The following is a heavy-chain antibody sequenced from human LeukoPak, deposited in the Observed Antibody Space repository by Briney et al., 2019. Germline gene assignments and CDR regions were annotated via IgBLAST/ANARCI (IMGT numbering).Heavy chain of an antibody. CDR3: ARGRYDSSGPSGYYGMDV. CDR1: GGTFSSYA. J-gene: IGHJ6*02. Sequence: GASVKVSCKASGGTFSSYAISWVRQAPGQGLEWMGGIIPIFGTANYAQKFQGRVTITADESTSTAYMELSSLRSEDTAVYYCARGRYDSSGPSGYYGMDVWGQGTTVTVSS. CDR2: IIPIFGTA. V-gene: IGHV1-69*13. D-gene: IGHD3-22*01.